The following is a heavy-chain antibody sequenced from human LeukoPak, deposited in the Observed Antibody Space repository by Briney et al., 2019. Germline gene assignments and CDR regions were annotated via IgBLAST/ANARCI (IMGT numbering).Heavy chain of an antibody. CDR1: GYPFTGYY. D-gene: IGHD3-10*01. J-gene: IGHJ3*02. V-gene: IGHV1-2*02. CDR2: LNPSSGGT. Sequence: ASVKVSCKASGYPFTGYYMYCAPHAPGQGLVWMGCLNPSSGGTNYAQKFQGRVSMTRDTSISTAYMELSRLRSDDTAVYYCASYYYGSGSYPYLDPFDIWGQGTMVTVSS. CDR3: ASYYYGSGSYPYLDPFDI.